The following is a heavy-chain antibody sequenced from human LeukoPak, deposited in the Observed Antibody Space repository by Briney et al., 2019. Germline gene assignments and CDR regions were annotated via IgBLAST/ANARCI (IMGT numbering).Heavy chain of an antibody. J-gene: IGHJ4*02. CDR3: AREKLTEVGDFDY. Sequence: PGASLRLSCAASGFTFSSYAMHWVRQAPGKGLEWVAVISYDGSNKYYADSVKGRFTISRDNSKNTLYLQMNSLRAEDTAVYYCAREKLTEVGDFDYWGQGTLVTVSS. CDR2: ISYDGSNK. CDR1: GFTFSSYA. D-gene: IGHD1-26*01. V-gene: IGHV3-30*04.